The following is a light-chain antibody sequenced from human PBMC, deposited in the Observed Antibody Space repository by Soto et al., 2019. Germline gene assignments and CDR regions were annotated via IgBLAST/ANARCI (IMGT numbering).Light chain of an antibody. V-gene: IGLV2-14*01. Sequence: QSALTQPASVSGSPGQSITISCNGTSSDIGSYDHVAWYQQFPGKSPKLMIYAVNDRPSGVSDRFSGSKSGITASLTISGLQTEDEADYYCAAWDDSLSGQVFGGGTKLTVL. CDR1: SSDIGSYDH. CDR2: AVN. J-gene: IGLJ3*02. CDR3: AAWDDSLSGQV.